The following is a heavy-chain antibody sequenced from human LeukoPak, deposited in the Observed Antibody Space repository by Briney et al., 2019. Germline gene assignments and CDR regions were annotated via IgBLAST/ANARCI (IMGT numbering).Heavy chain of an antibody. V-gene: IGHV3-48*03. J-gene: IGHJ4*02. Sequence: SCKASGYTFTSYAMNWVRQAPGKGLEWISYISASGTLTHYADSVEGRFTISRDNAKNSLYLQMNSLRGEDTAIYYCARDARSGDYFDYWGQGTLVTVSS. CDR1: GYTFTSYA. CDR3: ARDARSGDYFDY. CDR2: ISASGTLT. D-gene: IGHD3-10*01.